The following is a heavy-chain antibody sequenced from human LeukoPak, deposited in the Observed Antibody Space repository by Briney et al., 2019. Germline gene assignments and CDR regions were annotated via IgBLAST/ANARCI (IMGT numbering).Heavy chain of an antibody. J-gene: IGHJ5*02. V-gene: IGHV1-69*05. D-gene: IGHD6-13*01. CDR1: GGTFSSYA. Sequence: SVKVSCKASGGTFSSYAISWVRQAPGQGLEWMGRIIPIFGTANYAQKFQGRVTITTDETTSTAYMELSSLRSEDTAVYYCATHKSSSWRNNWFDPWGQGTLVTVSS. CDR3: ATHKSSSWRNNWFDP. CDR2: IIPIFGTA.